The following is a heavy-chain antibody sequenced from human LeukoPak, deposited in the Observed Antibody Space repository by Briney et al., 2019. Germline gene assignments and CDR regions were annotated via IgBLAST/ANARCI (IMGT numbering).Heavy chain of an antibody. D-gene: IGHD2/OR15-2a*01. CDR1: GGSFSGYY. Sequence: SQTLSLTCAVYGGSFSGYYWSWIRQPPGKGLEWIGEINHSGSTNYNPSLKSRVTISVDTSKNQFSLKLSSVTAADTAVYYCARGSMGGNYYFDYWGQGTLVTVSS. J-gene: IGHJ4*02. CDR2: INHSGST. V-gene: IGHV4-34*01. CDR3: ARGSMGGNYYFDY.